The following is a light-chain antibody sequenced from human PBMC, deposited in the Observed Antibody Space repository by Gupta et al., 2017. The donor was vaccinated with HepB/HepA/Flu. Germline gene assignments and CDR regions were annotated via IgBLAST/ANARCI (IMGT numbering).Light chain of an antibody. CDR1: QSVGSN. V-gene: IGKV3-15*01. CDR2: DAS. J-gene: IGKJ4*01. Sequence: PGERATLSCWASQSVGSNLAWYQQKPGQAPRLLIHDASTKATGVPDRFSGSGSGTEFTLTISRRQSEDSALYYCQQYLNWPPLAFGGGTRVE. CDR3: QQYLNWPPLA.